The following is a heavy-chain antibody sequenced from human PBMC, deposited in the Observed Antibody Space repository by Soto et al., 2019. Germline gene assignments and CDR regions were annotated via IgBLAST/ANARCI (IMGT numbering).Heavy chain of an antibody. D-gene: IGHD6-19*01. CDR3: ARRCTGVAVAARAFAP. CDR1: GGSISSSSYY. V-gene: IGHV4-39*01. Sequence: PSETLSLTCTVSGGSISSSSYYWGWIRQPPGRGLEWIGRSYYSGTTYYNPSLKSRVTISVDTSRNQFSLKLNSVTAADTTVDGCARRCTGVAVAARAFAPWGQGCLVAVAS. J-gene: IGHJ4*02. CDR2: SYYSGTT.